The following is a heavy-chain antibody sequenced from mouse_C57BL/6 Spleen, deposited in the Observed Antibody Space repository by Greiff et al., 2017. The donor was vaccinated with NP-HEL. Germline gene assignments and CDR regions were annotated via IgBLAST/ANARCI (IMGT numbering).Heavy chain of an antibody. Sequence: EVQLQQSGPELVKPGDSVKISCKASGYSFTGYFMNWVMQSHGKSLEWIGRINPYNGDTFYNQKFKGKATLTVDKSSSTAHMELRSLTSEDSAVYYCARSHITTGVGFDYWGQGTTLTVSS. J-gene: IGHJ2*01. CDR2: INPYNGDT. CDR1: GYSFTGYF. CDR3: ARSHITTGVGFDY. D-gene: IGHD1-1*01. V-gene: IGHV1-20*01.